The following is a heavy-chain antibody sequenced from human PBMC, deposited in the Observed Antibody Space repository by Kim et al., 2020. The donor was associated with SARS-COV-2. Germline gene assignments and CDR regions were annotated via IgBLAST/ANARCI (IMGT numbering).Heavy chain of an antibody. CDR1: GFIFSTYV. Sequence: GGSLRLSCVASGFIFSTYVMTWVRQAPGKGLEWVSTIGPGGGSTYYAESVRGRFTISRDNSKDTVYLQMNSLRGEDTAVYYWAKSVPAAGADFWGQGTLVSVSS. D-gene: IGHD6-13*01. J-gene: IGHJ4*02. CDR3: AKSVPAAGADF. CDR2: IGPGGGST. V-gene: IGHV3-23*01.